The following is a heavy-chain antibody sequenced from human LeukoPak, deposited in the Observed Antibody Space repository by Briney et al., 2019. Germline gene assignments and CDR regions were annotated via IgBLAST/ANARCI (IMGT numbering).Heavy chain of an antibody. J-gene: IGHJ4*02. CDR1: GGTFSSYA. CDR2: IIPIFGTA. D-gene: IGHD3-9*01. Sequence: SVKVSCKASGGTFSSYAISWVRQAPGQGLEWMGGIIPIFGTANYAQKFQGRLTMTRSTSISTAYMELSSLRSEDTAVYYCARGSPETDILTGYYVLEDYWGQGTLVTVSS. V-gene: IGHV1-69*05. CDR3: ARGSPETDILTGYYVLEDY.